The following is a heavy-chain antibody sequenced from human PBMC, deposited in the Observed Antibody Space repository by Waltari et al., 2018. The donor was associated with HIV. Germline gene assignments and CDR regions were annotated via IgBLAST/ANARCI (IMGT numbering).Heavy chain of an antibody. V-gene: IGHV3-23*01. J-gene: IGHJ4*02. CDR2: ISGSGGST. CDR3: ATDYYGSGSYYAYFGY. Sequence: ASGFTFSSYAMSWVRQAPGKGLEWVSAISGSGGSTYYADSVKGRFTISRDNSKNTLYLQMNSLRAEDTAVYYCATDYYGSGSYYAYFGYWGQGTLVTVSS. D-gene: IGHD3-10*01. CDR1: GFTFSSYA.